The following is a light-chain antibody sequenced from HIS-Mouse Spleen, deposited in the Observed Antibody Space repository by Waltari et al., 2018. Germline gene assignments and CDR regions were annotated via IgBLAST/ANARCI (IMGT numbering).Light chain of an antibody. V-gene: IGLV3-21*03. CDR3: QVWDSSSDHWV. J-gene: IGLJ3*02. Sequence: SYVLTQPPSVSVAPGKTARITCGGNNIGSKSVHWYQQKPGQAPGVVVYDDSARPSGIPGRFSGSNSGNTATLTISRVEAGDEADYYCQVWDSSSDHWVFGGGTKLTVL. CDR2: DDS. CDR1: NIGSKS.